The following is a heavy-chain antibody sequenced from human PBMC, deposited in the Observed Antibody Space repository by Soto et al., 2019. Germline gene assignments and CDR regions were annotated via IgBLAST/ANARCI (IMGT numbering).Heavy chain of an antibody. V-gene: IGHV3-23*01. CDR3: AKDGLTPVTPTYYYFYYMDV. J-gene: IGHJ6*03. CDR2: ISGSGAST. D-gene: IGHD4-17*01. Sequence: GGSLRLSCAASRFTFSNYAMSWVRQAPGKGLEWVSAISGSGASTHYADSVKGRFTISRDNSKNTLYLQMNSLRAEDTALYYCAKDGLTPVTPTYYYFYYMDVWGKGTTVTVSS. CDR1: RFTFSNYA.